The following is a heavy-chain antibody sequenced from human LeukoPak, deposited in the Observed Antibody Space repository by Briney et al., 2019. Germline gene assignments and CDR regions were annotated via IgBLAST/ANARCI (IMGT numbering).Heavy chain of an antibody. CDR2: INPNSGGT. D-gene: IGHD2-2*01. J-gene: IGHJ5*02. CDR1: GYTFTGYY. V-gene: IGHV1-2*06. CDR3: ARDRDISRSNWFDP. Sequence: DSVKVSCKASGYTFTGYYMHWVRQAPGQGLEWMGRINPNSGGTNYAQKFQGRVTMTRDTSISTAYMELSRLRSDDTAVYYCARDRDISRSNWFDPWGQGTLVTVSS.